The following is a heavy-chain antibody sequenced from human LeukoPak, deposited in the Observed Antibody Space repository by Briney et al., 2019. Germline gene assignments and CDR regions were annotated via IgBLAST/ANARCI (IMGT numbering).Heavy chain of an antibody. CDR1: GFTFDDYA. CDR2: ISWNSGSI. Sequence: GRSLRLSCAASGFTFDDYAMHWVRQAPGKGLEWVSGISWNSGSIGYADSVKGRFTISRDNAKNSLYLQMNSLRAEDTALYYCAKGRVAGLFDYWGQGTPVTVSS. J-gene: IGHJ4*02. V-gene: IGHV3-9*01. D-gene: IGHD6-19*01. CDR3: AKGRVAGLFDY.